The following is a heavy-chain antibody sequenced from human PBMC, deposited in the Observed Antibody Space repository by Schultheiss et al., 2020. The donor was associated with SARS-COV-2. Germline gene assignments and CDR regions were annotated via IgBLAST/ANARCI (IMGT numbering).Heavy chain of an antibody. Sequence: GESLKISCAASGFTFSSYEMNWVRQAPGKGLEWVSAISGSGGSTYYADSVKGRFTISRDNSKNTLYLQMNSLRAEDTAVYYCAKENGGWYYGNWGQGTLVTVSS. V-gene: IGHV3-23*01. CDR3: AKENGGWYYGN. D-gene: IGHD1-1*01. CDR2: ISGSGGST. J-gene: IGHJ4*02. CDR1: GFTFSSYE.